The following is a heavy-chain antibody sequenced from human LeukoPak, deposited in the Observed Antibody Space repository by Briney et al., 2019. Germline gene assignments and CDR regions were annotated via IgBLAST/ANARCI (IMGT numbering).Heavy chain of an antibody. Sequence: PSETLSLTCTVSGGSISSSSYYWGWIRQPPGKGLEWIGSIYYSGSTYYNPSLKSRVTISVDTSKNQFSLKLSSVTAADTAVYYCARGYYDGYLRYYYYYYGMDVGGQGTTVTVSS. CDR3: ARGYYDGYLRYYYYYYGMDV. D-gene: IGHD3-22*01. CDR1: GGSISSSSYY. J-gene: IGHJ6*02. CDR2: IYYSGST. V-gene: IGHV4-39*01.